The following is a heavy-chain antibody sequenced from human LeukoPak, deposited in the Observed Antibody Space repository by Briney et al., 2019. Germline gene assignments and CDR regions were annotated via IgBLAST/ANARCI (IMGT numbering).Heavy chain of an antibody. D-gene: IGHD3-22*01. V-gene: IGHV4-34*01. CDR3: ARGRQEVSMIVVVMTAVSYYLDA. Sequence: KTSETLSLTCAVYGGSFSGYYWSWIRQPPGKGLEWIGEINPSGRISYNPSLKSRLTISVDASKNQFSLNLRSLTAADTAVYYCARGRQEVSMIVVVMTAVSYYLDAWGKGTTVTV. CDR2: INPSGRI. J-gene: IGHJ6*03. CDR1: GGSFSGYY.